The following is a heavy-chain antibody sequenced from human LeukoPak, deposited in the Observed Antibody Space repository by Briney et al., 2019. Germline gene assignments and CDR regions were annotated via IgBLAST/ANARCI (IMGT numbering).Heavy chain of an antibody. CDR2: INPNSGGT. J-gene: IGHJ3*02. CDR1: GYTFTGYY. V-gene: IGHV1-2*02. D-gene: IGHD6-13*01. CDR3: ARPKLNSSSWYTDGFDI. Sequence: ASVKVSCKASGYTFTGYYMHWVRQAPGRGLEWMGWINPNSGGTKYAQKLRGRVTMTRDTSISTAYMELSRLRSDDTAVYYCARPKLNSSSWYTDGFDIWGQGTMVTVSS.